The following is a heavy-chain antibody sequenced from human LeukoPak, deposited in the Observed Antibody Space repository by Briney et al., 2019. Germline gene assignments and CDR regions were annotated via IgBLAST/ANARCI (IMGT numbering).Heavy chain of an antibody. CDR3: ARQAYYYDSSGGSFDY. Sequence: GGSLRLSCAASGFTFSSYAMHWVRQAPGKGLEWVALISYDGSNKYYADSVKGRFTISRDNSKNTLYLQMNSLRAEDTAVYYCARQAYYYDSSGGSFDYWGQGTLVTVSS. V-gene: IGHV3-30*04. CDR2: ISYDGSNK. CDR1: GFTFSSYA. J-gene: IGHJ4*02. D-gene: IGHD3-22*01.